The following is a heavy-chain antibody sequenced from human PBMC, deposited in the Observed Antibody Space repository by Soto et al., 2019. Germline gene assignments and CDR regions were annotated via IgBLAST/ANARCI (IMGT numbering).Heavy chain of an antibody. J-gene: IGHJ4*02. Sequence: QVQLQESGPGLVKPSQTLSLTCTVSGGSISSGDYYWNWIRQPPGKGLEWIGYIYYSGSTYYNPSLKSRVTISVATSKNQFSLKLSSVTAADTAVYYCARDSYDSSGSSGYSFDYWGQGTLVTVSS. V-gene: IGHV4-30-4*01. D-gene: IGHD3-22*01. CDR1: GGSISSGDYY. CDR3: ARDSYDSSGSSGYSFDY. CDR2: IYYSGST.